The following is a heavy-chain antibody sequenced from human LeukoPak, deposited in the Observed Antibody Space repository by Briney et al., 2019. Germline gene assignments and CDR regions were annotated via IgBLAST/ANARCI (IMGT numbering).Heavy chain of an antibody. V-gene: IGHV3-23*01. CDR1: GGTFSSYA. D-gene: IGHD3-22*01. Sequence: SCKASGGTFSSYAMSWVRQAPGKGLEWVSAISGSGGSTYYADSVKGRFTISRDNSKNTLYLQMNSLRAEDTAVYYCAKRTTSYDSSGYYYPPFDYWGQGTLVTVSS. J-gene: IGHJ4*02. CDR2: ISGSGGST. CDR3: AKRTTSYDSSGYYYPPFDY.